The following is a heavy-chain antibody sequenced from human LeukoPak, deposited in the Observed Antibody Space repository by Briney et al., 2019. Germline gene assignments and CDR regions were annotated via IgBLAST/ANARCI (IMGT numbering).Heavy chain of an antibody. CDR3: TRVMIVVVAADY. J-gene: IGHJ4*02. CDR1: GFTFGDYA. V-gene: IGHV3-49*04. CDR2: IRSKAYGGKT. D-gene: IGHD3-22*01. Sequence: GRSLRLSCTASGFTFGDYAMSWVRQAPGKGLEWVGFIRSKAYGGKTEYAASVKGRFTISRDDSKNIAYLQMNSLKTEDTAVYYCTRVMIVVVAADYWGQGTLVTVSS.